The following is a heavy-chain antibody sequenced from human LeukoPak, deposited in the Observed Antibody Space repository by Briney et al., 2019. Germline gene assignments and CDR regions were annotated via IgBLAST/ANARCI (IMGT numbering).Heavy chain of an antibody. CDR1: GFTFSSYW. D-gene: IGHD1-26*01. CDR2: IKQDGSEK. V-gene: IGHV3-7*01. CDR3: AREDSSGWYYSGSYPHRDAFDI. Sequence: GGSLRLSCAASGFTFSSYWMSWVRQAPGKGLEWVANIKQDGSEKYYVDSVKGRFTISRDNAKNSLYLQMNSLRAEDTAVYYCAREDSSGWYYSGSYPHRDAFDIWGQGTMVTVSS. J-gene: IGHJ3*02.